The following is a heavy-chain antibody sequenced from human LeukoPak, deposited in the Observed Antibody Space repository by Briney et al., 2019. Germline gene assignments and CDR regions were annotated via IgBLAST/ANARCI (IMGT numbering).Heavy chain of an antibody. CDR1: GGSISSGSYY. Sequence: SETLSLTCTVSGGSISSGSYYWSWIRQPAGEGLEWIGRIYTSGSTNYNPSLKSRVTISVDTSKNQFSLKLSSVTAADTAVYYCARGLRYYGDAFDIWGQGTMVTVSS. J-gene: IGHJ3*02. CDR2: IYTSGST. CDR3: ARGLRYYGDAFDI. D-gene: IGHD3-3*01. V-gene: IGHV4-61*02.